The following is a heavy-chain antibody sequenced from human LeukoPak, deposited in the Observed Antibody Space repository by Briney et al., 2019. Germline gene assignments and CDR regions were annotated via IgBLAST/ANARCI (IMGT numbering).Heavy chain of an antibody. CDR2: ISYDGSNK. Sequence: GRSLRLSCAASGFTFSSYATHWVRQAPGKGLEWVAVISYDGSNKYYADSVKGRFTISRDNSKNTLYLQMNGLRPEDTAVYYCARDPLDISRWANAFDIWGQGTMVTVSS. J-gene: IGHJ3*02. CDR1: GFTFSSYA. CDR3: ARDPLDISRWANAFDI. V-gene: IGHV3-30*04. D-gene: IGHD2-2*03.